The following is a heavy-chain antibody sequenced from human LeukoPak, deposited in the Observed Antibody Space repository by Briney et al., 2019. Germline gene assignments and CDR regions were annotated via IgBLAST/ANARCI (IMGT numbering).Heavy chain of an antibody. V-gene: IGHV3-11*01. CDR3: ATTGLLGDIP. J-gene: IGHJ5*02. D-gene: IGHD2-21*01. Sequence: GGSLRLSCAASGFTFSDYYMSWIRQAPGKGLEWVSYISSSGSTIYYADSVKGRFTISRDNARKSVYLQMNSLRAEDTAVYYRATTGLLGDIPWGQGTLVTVSS. CDR1: GFTFSDYY. CDR2: ISSSGSTI.